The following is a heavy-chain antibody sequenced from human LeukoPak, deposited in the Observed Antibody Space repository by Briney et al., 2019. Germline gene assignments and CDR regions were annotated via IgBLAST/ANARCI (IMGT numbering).Heavy chain of an antibody. CDR2: IYHSGST. CDR3: ARRVLDCSGTICYTGYAFDI. CDR1: GYSISSGYY. D-gene: IGHD2-2*02. J-gene: IGHJ3*02. Sequence: SETLSLTCAVSGYSISSGYYWGWILQPPGKGLEWIGSIYHSGSTDYNPSLKSRVTISVDTSKNQFSLKLSSVTAADTAVYYCARRVLDCSGTICYTGYAFDIWGQGTMVTVSS. V-gene: IGHV4-38-2*01.